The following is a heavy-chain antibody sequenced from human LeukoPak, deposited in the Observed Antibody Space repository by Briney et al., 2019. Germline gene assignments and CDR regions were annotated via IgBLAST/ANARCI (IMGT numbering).Heavy chain of an antibody. J-gene: IGHJ6*02. Sequence: PGGSLRLSCAASGFTLSNYGMSWVRQAPGKGLEWGSGISDSGGSTYYADSVKGRFTISIDNSKDTLYPQMNSLRGEDTAVYCGANAAMARRVFIHGMDVSGQGKPGTVSS. CDR3: ANAAMARRVFIHGMDV. V-gene: IGHV3-23*01. CDR2: ISDSGGST. CDR1: GFTLSNYG. D-gene: IGHD3-10*01.